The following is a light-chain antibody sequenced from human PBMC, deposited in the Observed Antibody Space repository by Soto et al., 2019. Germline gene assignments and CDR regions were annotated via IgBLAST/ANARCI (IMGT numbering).Light chain of an antibody. V-gene: IGKV1-5*03. CDR2: KAS. Sequence: DIQMTQSPSTLSASVGDGVTITCRASQSIGTWLAWYQQKPGKAPKLLIYKASTLKSGVPSRFSGSGSGTEFTLTISSLQPDDFATYYCQHYNSYSEAFGQGTKVDIK. CDR3: QHYNSYSEA. CDR1: QSIGTW. J-gene: IGKJ1*01.